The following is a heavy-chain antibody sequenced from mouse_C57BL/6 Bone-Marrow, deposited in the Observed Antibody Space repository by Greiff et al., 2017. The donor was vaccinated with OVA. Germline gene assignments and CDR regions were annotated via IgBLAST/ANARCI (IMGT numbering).Heavy chain of an antibody. Sequence: EVKVEESGEGLVKPGGSLKLSCAASGFTFSSYAMSWVRQTPEKRLEWVAYISSGGDYIYYADTVKGRFTISRDNARNTLYLQMSSLKSEDTAMYYCTRDYYGSSHYFDYWGQGTTLTVSS. V-gene: IGHV5-9-1*02. D-gene: IGHD1-1*01. CDR1: GFTFSSYA. CDR3: TRDYYGSSHYFDY. J-gene: IGHJ2*01. CDR2: ISSGGDYI.